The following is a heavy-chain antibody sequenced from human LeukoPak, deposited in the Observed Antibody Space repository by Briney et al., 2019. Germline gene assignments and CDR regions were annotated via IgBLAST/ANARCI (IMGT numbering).Heavy chain of an antibody. Sequence: ASVKVSCKASGYTFTSYYMHWVRQAPGQGLEWMGIINPSGGSTSYAQKFQGRVTMTRDMSTSTVYMELSSLRSEDTAVYYCARLFGYGSGRRDAFDIWGQGTMVTVSS. V-gene: IGHV1-46*01. CDR3: ARLFGYGSGRRDAFDI. J-gene: IGHJ3*02. CDR2: INPSGGST. CDR1: GYTFTSYY. D-gene: IGHD3-10*01.